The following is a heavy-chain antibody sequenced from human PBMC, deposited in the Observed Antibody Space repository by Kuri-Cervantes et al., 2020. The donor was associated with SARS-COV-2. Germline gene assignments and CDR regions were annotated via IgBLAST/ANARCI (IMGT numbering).Heavy chain of an antibody. Sequence: GESLKISCVASGFTFSGYAMSWVRQAPGKGLEWVSAISGSGGSTYYADSVKGRFTISRDNSKNTLYLQMNSLRAEDTAVYYCAKGADYDILTGYYIFDYWGQGTLVTVSS. V-gene: IGHV3-23*01. CDR2: ISGSGGST. CDR1: GFTFSGYA. J-gene: IGHJ4*02. CDR3: AKGADYDILTGYYIFDY. D-gene: IGHD3-9*01.